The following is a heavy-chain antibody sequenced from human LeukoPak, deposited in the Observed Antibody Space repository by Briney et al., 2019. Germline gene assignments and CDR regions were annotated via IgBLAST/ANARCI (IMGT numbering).Heavy chain of an antibody. V-gene: IGHV3-30*18. CDR2: ISYDGSNK. CDR3: AKDFWSDY. Sequence: PGGSLRPSCAASGFTFSSYGMHWVRQAPGKGLEWVAVISYDGSNKYYADSGKVRFTISRDNSKNTLYLQMNSLRAEDTAVYYCAKDFWSDYWGQGTLVTVSS. J-gene: IGHJ4*02. CDR1: GFTFSSYG. D-gene: IGHD3-3*01.